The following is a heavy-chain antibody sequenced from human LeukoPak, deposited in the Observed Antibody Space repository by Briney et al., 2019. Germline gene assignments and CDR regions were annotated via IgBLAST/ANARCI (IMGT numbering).Heavy chain of an antibody. J-gene: IGHJ4*02. V-gene: IGHV4-59*01. CDR1: GGSISSYY. CDR3: ARAGRPNWVVDY. CDR2: IYYSGST. Sequence: SETLSLTCTVSGGSISSYYWSWIRQPPGKGLEWIGYIYYSGSTNYNPSLKSRVTISVDTSKNQFSLKLSSVTAADTAVYYCARAGRPNWVVDYWGQGTLVTVSS. D-gene: IGHD7-27*01.